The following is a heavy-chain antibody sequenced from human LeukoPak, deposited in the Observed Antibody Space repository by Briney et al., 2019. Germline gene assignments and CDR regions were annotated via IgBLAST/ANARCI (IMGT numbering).Heavy chain of an antibody. CDR3: ARDEQDGYNLDY. V-gene: IGHV3-21*01. CDR2: ISSSSSYI. CDR1: GFTFSSYA. Sequence: GGSLRLSCAASGFTFSSYAMSWVRQAPGKGLEWVSSISSSSSYIYYADSVRGRFTISRDNAKNSLYLQMNSLRAEDTAVYYCARDEQDGYNLDYWGQGTLVTVSS. D-gene: IGHD5-24*01. J-gene: IGHJ4*02.